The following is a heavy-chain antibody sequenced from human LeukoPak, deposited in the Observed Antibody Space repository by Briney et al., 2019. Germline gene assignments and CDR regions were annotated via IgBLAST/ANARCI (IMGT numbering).Heavy chain of an antibody. CDR3: AKDYSDSSGYFRVPHVFDF. CDR2: IRYDGSNK. V-gene: IGHV3-30*02. Sequence: GGSLRLSCAASGFTFITYGMHWVRQAPGKGLEWVTFIRYDGSNKYYADSVKGRFTISRDNSKNTLYLQMNSLRAEDTAVYYCAKDYSDSSGYFRVPHVFDFWGQGTLVTVSS. CDR1: GFTFITYG. J-gene: IGHJ4*02. D-gene: IGHD3-22*01.